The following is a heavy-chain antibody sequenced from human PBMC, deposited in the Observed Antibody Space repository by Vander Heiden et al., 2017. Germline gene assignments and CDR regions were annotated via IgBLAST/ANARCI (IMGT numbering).Heavy chain of an antibody. CDR3: ARDPGGYSSGWYSDYFDY. J-gene: IGHJ4*02. CDR1: GFTFSTFG. Sequence: QVQLVEAGGGVVTPGGSLRLSCAASGFTFSTFGIHWVPQAPGKGLEWVAVISFDGNNKYYVDSVKGRFTISRENSKKTMYLQMTSLRAEDTAVYYCARDPGGYSSGWYSDYFDYWGQGTLVTVSS. V-gene: IGHV3-33*01. D-gene: IGHD6-19*01. CDR2: ISFDGNNK.